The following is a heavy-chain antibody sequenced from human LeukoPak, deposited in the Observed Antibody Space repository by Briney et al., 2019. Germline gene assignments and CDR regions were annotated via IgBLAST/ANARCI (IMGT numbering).Heavy chain of an antibody. D-gene: IGHD3-10*01. V-gene: IGHV4-59*12. J-gene: IGHJ4*02. CDR2: IYDSGTT. Sequence: SETLSLTCTVSGGSISSYYWSWIRQPPGKGLEWIGYIYDSGTTNYNPSLKSRVTISVDTSKNQFSLKLSSVTAADTAVYYCARGRLGGSGSYYNVLDYWGQGTLVTVSS. CDR3: ARGRLGGSGSYYNVLDY. CDR1: GGSISSYY.